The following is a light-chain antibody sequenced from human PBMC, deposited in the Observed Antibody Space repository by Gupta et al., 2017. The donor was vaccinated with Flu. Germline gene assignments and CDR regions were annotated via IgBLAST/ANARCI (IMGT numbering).Light chain of an antibody. CDR1: QSVTSH. CDR3: QQDNKWPRT. V-gene: IGKV3-15*01. CDR2: GAS. J-gene: IGKJ2*01. Sequence: PATLSVSPGERVSLSCRASQSVTSHLAWYQQKPGQAPRLLIYGASTRATGFPARFSGSGSGTDFTLTISSLQSEDFAVYYCQQDNKWPRTFGQGTKLEIK.